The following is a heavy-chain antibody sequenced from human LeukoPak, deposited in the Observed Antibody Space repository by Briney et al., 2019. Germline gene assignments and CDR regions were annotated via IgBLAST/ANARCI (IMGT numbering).Heavy chain of an antibody. J-gene: IGHJ6*03. Sequence: SETLSLTCTVSGGSISSYYWSWIRQPPGKGLEWIGYIYYSGSTNYNPSLKSRVTISVDTSKNQFSLQLNSVTPEDTAVYYCARDRGYTTMVRGAVYYYYYMDVWGKGNTVTISS. CDR1: GGSISSYY. V-gene: IGHV4-59*12. CDR3: ARDRGYTTMVRGAVYYYYYMDV. CDR2: IYYSGST. D-gene: IGHD3-10*01.